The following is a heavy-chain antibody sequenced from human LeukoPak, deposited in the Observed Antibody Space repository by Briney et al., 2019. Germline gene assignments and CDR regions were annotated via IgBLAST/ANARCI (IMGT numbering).Heavy chain of an antibody. D-gene: IGHD3-10*01. CDR1: GFTFSNYW. Sequence: PGGSLRLSCAASGFTFSNYWMTWICQAPGKGLEWVANINQDGNDKYYVDSVKGRFTISRDNTKSSVFLQMNSLRAEDTAVYYCAVTRTRGDHWGQGTLVTVSS. CDR2: INQDGNDK. J-gene: IGHJ4*02. CDR3: AVTRTRGDH. V-gene: IGHV3-7*03.